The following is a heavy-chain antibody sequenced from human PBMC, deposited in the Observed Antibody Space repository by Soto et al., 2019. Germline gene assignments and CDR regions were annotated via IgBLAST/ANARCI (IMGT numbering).Heavy chain of an antibody. CDR3: SRDRVSEYFDWLFNCMDV. CDR1: AFTFSSYW. V-gene: IGHV3-74*01. Sequence: PGGSLRLSCAASAFTFSSYWMNWVRQAPGKGPVWVSRINSDGSITGYANSVKGRFTISRDNAKNTLYLQMNSLSAEDTAVYYCSRDRVSEYFDWLFNCMDVWGQGTTVTVSS. J-gene: IGHJ6*02. D-gene: IGHD3-9*01. CDR2: INSDGSIT.